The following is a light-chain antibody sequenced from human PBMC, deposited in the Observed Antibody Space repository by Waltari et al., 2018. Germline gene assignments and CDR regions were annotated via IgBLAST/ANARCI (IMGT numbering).Light chain of an antibody. Sequence: QTVVTQEPSFSVSPGGTVTLTCALSSGSVSTSSYPSWYQQAPGQAPRTLIHSTNTRSSGVPDRFSGSILGNKAALTITGAQADDESDYYCVLYMGSGSVVFGGGTKLTVL. J-gene: IGLJ2*01. CDR2: STN. V-gene: IGLV8-61*01. CDR1: SGSVSTSSY. CDR3: VLYMGSGSVV.